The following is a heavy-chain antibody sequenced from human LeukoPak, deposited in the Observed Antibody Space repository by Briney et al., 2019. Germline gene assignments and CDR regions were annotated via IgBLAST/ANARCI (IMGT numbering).Heavy chain of an antibody. CDR1: GGTFSSYA. Sequence: SVKVSCKASGGTFSSYAISWVRQAPGQGLEWMGGIISIFGTANYAQKFQGRVTITADESTSTAYMELSSLRSEDTAVYYCARDQGITMVRGTYAFDIWGQGTMVTVSS. CDR3: ARDQGITMVRGTYAFDI. V-gene: IGHV1-69*13. J-gene: IGHJ3*02. CDR2: IISIFGTA. D-gene: IGHD3-10*01.